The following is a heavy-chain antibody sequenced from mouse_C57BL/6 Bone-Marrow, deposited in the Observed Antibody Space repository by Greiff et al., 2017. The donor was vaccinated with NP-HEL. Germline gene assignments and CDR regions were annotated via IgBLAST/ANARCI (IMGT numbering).Heavy chain of an antibody. J-gene: IGHJ4*01. V-gene: IGHV10-1*01. CDR2: IRSKSNNYAT. CDR3: VRHCDGYHGAMDY. CDR1: GFSFNTYA. Sequence: EVKLLESGGGLVQPKGSLKLSCAASGFSFNTYAMNWVRQAPGKGLEWVARIRSKSNNYATYYADSVKDRFTISRDDSESMLYLQMNNLKTEDTAMYYCVRHCDGYHGAMDYWGQGTSVTVSS. D-gene: IGHD2-3*01.